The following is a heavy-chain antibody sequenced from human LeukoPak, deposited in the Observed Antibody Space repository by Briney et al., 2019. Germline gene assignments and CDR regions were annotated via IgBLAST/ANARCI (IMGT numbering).Heavy chain of an antibody. D-gene: IGHD6-6*01. CDR3: AREEYSSSSGYFDY. CDR1: GYTFTGYY. Sequence: ASVKVSCKASGYTFTGYYMHWVRQAPGQGLEWMGWINPNSGGTNYAQKFQGRVTMTRDTSISTAYMELSGLRSDDTAVYYCAREEYSSSSGYFDYWGQGTLVTVSS. CDR2: INPNSGGT. J-gene: IGHJ4*02. V-gene: IGHV1-2*02.